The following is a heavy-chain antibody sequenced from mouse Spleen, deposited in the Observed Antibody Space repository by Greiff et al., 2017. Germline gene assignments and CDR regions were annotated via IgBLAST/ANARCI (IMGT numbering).Heavy chain of an antibody. CDR2: IDPETGGT. V-gene: IGHV1-15*01. J-gene: IGHJ4*01. Sequence: QVHVKQSGAELVRPGASVTLSCKASGYTFTDYEMHWVKQTPVHGLEWIGAIDPETGGTAYNQKFKGKAILTADKSSSTAYMELRSLTSEDSAVYYCTRWGYDGAYAMDYWGQGTSVTVSS. CDR3: TRWGYDGAYAMDY. D-gene: IGHD2-14*01. CDR1: GYTFTDYE.